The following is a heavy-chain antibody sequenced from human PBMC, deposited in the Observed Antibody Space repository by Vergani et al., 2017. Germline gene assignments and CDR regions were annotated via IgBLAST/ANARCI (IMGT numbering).Heavy chain of an antibody. J-gene: IGHJ4*02. CDR2: ISGSGGST. CDR3: AKDRGTTVVTPGFDY. V-gene: IGHV3-23*01. CDR1: GFPFSSYA. D-gene: IGHD4-23*01. Sequence: EVQLLESGGGLVQPGGSLRLSCAASGFPFSSYAMSWVRQAPGKGLEWVSAISGSGGSTYYADSVKGRFTLSRDNSKNTLYLQMNSLRAEDTAVYYCAKDRGTTVVTPGFDYWGQGTLVTVSS.